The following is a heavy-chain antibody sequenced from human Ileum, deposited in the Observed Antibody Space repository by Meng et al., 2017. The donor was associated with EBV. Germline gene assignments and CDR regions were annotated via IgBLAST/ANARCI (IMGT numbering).Heavy chain of an antibody. CDR2: TSHSGST. V-gene: IGHV4-4*02. D-gene: IGHD3-22*01. Sequence: QVQLPESGPGLVKPSETLSLTGAVSGGFISRSDWWSWVRQPPGKGLEWIGETSHSGSTNYSPSLKSRVTISLDKSKNQLSLKLNSVTAADTAVYYCASSDYYRSDYWGQGTLVTVSS. J-gene: IGHJ4*02. CDR1: GGFISRSDW. CDR3: ASSDYYRSDY.